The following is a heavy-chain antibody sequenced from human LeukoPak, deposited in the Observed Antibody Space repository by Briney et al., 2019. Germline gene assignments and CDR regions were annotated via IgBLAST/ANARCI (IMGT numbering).Heavy chain of an antibody. D-gene: IGHD3-10*01. V-gene: IGHV1-2*02. Sequence: ASVKVSCKASGYTFTSYGISWVRQAPGQGLEWMGWINPNSGDTNYAQKFQGRVTMTRDTSISTAYMELSRLRSDDTAVYFCARDQNDLLLGFDYWGQGTLVSVSS. CDR2: INPNSGDT. J-gene: IGHJ4*02. CDR3: ARDQNDLLLGFDY. CDR1: GYTFTSYG.